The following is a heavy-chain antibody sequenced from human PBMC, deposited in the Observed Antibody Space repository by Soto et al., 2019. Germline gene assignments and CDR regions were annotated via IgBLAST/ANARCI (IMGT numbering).Heavy chain of an antibody. J-gene: IGHJ5*02. V-gene: IGHV4-30-4*01. Sequence: TSETLSLTCTVSGGSISSGDYYWSWIRQPPGKGLEWIGYIYYSGSTYYNPSLKSRVTISVDTSKNQFSLKLSSVTAADTAVYYCARDRRRIWSGYSSWFDPWGQGTLVTVSS. CDR2: IYYSGST. CDR3: ARDRRRIWSGYSSWFDP. D-gene: IGHD3-3*01. CDR1: GGSISSGDYY.